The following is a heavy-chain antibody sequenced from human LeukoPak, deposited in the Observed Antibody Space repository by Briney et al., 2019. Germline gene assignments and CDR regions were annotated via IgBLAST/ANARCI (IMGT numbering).Heavy chain of an antibody. CDR3: ARYIVSYPHDAFDI. J-gene: IGHJ3*02. CDR1: GGSFSDYY. CDR2: INQSGST. V-gene: IGHV4-34*01. Sequence: TSETLSLTYSVYGGSFSDYYWSWIRQPPGKGLEWIGEINQSGSTDYNPSLKSRAAISVDTSKKQFSLKLSSVTAADTAFYYCARYIVSYPHDAFDIWGQGTMVTVSS. D-gene: IGHD1-26*01.